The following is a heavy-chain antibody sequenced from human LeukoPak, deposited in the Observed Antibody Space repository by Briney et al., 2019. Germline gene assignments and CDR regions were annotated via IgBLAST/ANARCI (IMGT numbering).Heavy chain of an antibody. CDR3: ARVRPRWYYYGMDV. CDR1: GYTFTSYD. J-gene: IGHJ6*02. V-gene: IGHV1-8*01. Sequence: GASVKVSCKASGYTFTSYDINWVRQATGQGLEWMGWMNPNSGNTGYAQKFQGRVTMTRNTSISTAYVELSSLRSEDTAVYYCARVRPRWYYYGMDVWGQGTTVTVSS. D-gene: IGHD5-12*01. CDR2: MNPNSGNT.